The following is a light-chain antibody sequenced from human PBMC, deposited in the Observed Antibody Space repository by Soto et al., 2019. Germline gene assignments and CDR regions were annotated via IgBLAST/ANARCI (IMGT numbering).Light chain of an antibody. CDR1: QSVGGS. Sequence: EIGMTQSPATLSVSPGERATLSCRASQSVGGSLAWYQQKPGQAPGLLIYGASTRATGVPARFSGSGSGTEFTLTISSLQSEDFAVYYCQQYRNWPRTFRQGTKV. J-gene: IGKJ1*01. CDR2: GAS. V-gene: IGKV3-15*01. CDR3: QQYRNWPRT.